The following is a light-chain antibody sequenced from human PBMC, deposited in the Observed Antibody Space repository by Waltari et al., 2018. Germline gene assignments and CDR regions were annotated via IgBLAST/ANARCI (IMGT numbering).Light chain of an antibody. J-gene: IGKJ2*01. CDR2: AAS. CDR3: HQSSSSPYT. CDR1: QSINTN. V-gene: IGKV3-15*01. Sequence: EIVMTQSPGTLSMSPGERATLSCRASQSINTNLAWYQQKPGQSPRLVIYAASTRATGLPARFSGSGSGTEFTLTISSLEAEDAATYYCHQSSSSPYTFGQGTKLEIK.